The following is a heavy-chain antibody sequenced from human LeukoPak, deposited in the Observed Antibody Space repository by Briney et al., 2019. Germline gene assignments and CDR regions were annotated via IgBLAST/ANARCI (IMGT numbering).Heavy chain of an antibody. Sequence: GGSLRLSCAASGFTFSIYAMSWVRQAPGKGLEWVSAISGSGGSTYYADSVKGRFTISRDNAKNSLYLQMNSLRAEDTAVYYCASNFDFWSGPDDYWGQGTLVTVSS. CDR3: ASNFDFWSGPDDY. D-gene: IGHD3-3*01. CDR1: GFTFSIYA. J-gene: IGHJ4*02. V-gene: IGHV3-23*01. CDR2: ISGSGGST.